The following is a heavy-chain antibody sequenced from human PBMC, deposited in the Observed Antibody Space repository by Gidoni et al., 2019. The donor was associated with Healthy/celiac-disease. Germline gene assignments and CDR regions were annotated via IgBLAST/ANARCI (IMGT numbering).Heavy chain of an antibody. Sequence: EVQLVESGGGVVQPGGSLRLSCAASGFTFDDYAMHWVRQAPGKGLEWVSLISGDGVSTYYADSVKGRFTISRDNSKNSLYLQMNSLRTEDTALYYCAKGKQWLGGIDYWGQGTLVTVSS. CDR1: GFTFDDYA. V-gene: IGHV3-43*02. CDR3: AKGKQWLGGIDY. J-gene: IGHJ4*02. CDR2: ISGDGVST. D-gene: IGHD6-19*01.